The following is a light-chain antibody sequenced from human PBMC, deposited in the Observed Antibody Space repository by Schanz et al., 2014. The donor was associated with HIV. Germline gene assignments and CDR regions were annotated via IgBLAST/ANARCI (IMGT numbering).Light chain of an antibody. V-gene: IGLV2-14*03. CDR1: SSDVGDVNF. CDR3: CSYAGSSPLL. J-gene: IGLJ2*01. CDR2: DFS. Sequence: QSALTQPASVSGSPGQSITISCPVASSDVGDVNFVSWYQQHPGKAPKLMIYDFSDRPSGVSTRFSGSKSGNTASLTISGLQAEDEADYYCCSYAGSSPLLFGGGTKLTVL.